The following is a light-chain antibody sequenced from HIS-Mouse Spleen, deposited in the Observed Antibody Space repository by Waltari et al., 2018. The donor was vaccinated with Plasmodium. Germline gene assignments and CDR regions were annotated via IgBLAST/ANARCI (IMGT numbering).Light chain of an antibody. J-gene: IGKJ4*01. CDR2: DAS. V-gene: IGKV3-11*01. Sequence: EIVLTQSPATLSLSPGERATLSCRASQSVSSYLAWYQQKPGQAPRLLIYDASNRATGIPARFRGSGSETDFTLTISSLEPEDFAVYYCQQRSNWLTFGGGTKVEIK. CDR1: QSVSSY. CDR3: QQRSNWLT.